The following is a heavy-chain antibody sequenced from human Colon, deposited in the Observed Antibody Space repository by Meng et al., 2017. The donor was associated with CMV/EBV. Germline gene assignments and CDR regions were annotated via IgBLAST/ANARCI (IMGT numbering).Heavy chain of an antibody. CDR1: GFTFNSYW. CDR3: ATGKAVAGKSYYYYGMGV. V-gene: IGHV3-7*01. Sequence: GGSLRLSCAASGFTFNSYWMSWVRQAPGKGLEWVANINQGGGEKYYVDSVKGRFTISRDNAKNSVYLQMNNLRAEDTAVYYCATGKAVAGKSYYYYGMGVWGQGTTVTVSS. CDR2: INQGGGEK. D-gene: IGHD6-19*01. J-gene: IGHJ6*02.